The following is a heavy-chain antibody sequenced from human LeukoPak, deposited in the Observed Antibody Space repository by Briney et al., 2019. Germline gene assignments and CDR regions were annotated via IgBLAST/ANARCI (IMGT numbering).Heavy chain of an antibody. V-gene: IGHV3-30*18. J-gene: IGHJ4*02. CDR1: GFTFSSYG. Sequence: GGSLRPSCAASGFTFSSYGMHWVRQAPGKGLEWVAVISYDGSNKYYADSVKGRFTISRDNSKNTLYLQMNSLRAEDTAVYYCAKAGDGGVDYWGQGTLVTVSS. CDR3: AKAGDGGVDY. CDR2: ISYDGSNK. D-gene: IGHD4-23*01.